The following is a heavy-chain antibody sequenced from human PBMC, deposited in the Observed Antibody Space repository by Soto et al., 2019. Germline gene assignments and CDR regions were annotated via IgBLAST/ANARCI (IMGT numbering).Heavy chain of an antibody. Sequence: EVQLVESGGGLVQPGGSLRLSCAASGFTFSSYWMHWVRQAPGKGLVWASRINSDGSSTSYADSVKGRFTISRDNAKNTLYLQMNRLRAEDTAVYYCVRTSLVVAAATREDYWGQGTLVTVSS. J-gene: IGHJ4*02. CDR2: INSDGSST. CDR3: VRTSLVVAAATREDY. CDR1: GFTFSSYW. V-gene: IGHV3-74*01. D-gene: IGHD2-15*01.